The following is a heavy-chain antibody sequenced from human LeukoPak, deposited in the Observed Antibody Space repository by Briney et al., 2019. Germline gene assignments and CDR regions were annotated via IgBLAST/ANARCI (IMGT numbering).Heavy chain of an antibody. D-gene: IGHD3-22*01. Sequence: SETLCLSCTVSGVSIISNYMSWIRQAAGTGLEWIGRIYGSGSTDYNPSLKSRVTMSLDTSRKQFSLRLTSVTAADTAVYYCARLKFYDSTGYSPGYYMDVWGKGTTVSVFS. V-gene: IGHV4-4*07. J-gene: IGHJ6*03. CDR3: ARLKFYDSTGYSPGYYMDV. CDR2: IYGSGST. CDR1: GVSIISNY.